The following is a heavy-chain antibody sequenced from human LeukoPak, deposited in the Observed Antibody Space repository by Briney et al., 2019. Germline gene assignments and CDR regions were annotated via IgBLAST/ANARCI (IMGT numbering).Heavy chain of an antibody. CDR2: INPNSGGT. D-gene: IGHD3-10*01. Sequence: GPVKVSCKASGYTFTGYYMHWVRQAPGQGLEWVGWINPNSGGTNYAQKFQGRVTMTRDTSISTAYMELSRLRSDDTAVYYCARDPALYYGSGSYSQNWFDPWGQGTLVTVSS. V-gene: IGHV1-2*02. CDR3: ARDPALYYGSGSYSQNWFDP. CDR1: GYTFTGYY. J-gene: IGHJ5*02.